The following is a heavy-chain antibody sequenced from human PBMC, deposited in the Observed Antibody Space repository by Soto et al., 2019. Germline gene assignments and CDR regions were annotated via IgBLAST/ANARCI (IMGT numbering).Heavy chain of an antibody. D-gene: IGHD3-22*01. CDR3: ASHTIVVMKDAFDI. CDR2: IYYSGST. V-gene: IGHV4-31*03. Sequence: SETLSLTCTVSDFSISSFCYYWSWIRHHPGKGLEWIGYIYYSGSTYYNPSLKSRVTISVDTSKNQFSLKLSSVTAADTAVYYCASHTIVVMKDAFDIWGQGTMVTVSS. J-gene: IGHJ3*02. CDR1: DFSISSFCYY.